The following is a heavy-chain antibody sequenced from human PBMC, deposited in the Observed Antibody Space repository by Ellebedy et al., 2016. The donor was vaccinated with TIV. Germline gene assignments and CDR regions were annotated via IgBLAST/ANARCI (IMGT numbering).Heavy chain of an antibody. CDR2: IKTDGSET. Sequence: GESLKISCAAWGFSFRNFWMSWVRQAPGKGLEWVAHIKTDGSETYYVDSVKGRFTVSRENAKNALFLQMDGLRVDDSAVYCCVGFGVFNLWGQGAPVTVSS. J-gene: IGHJ5*02. CDR1: GFSFRNFW. D-gene: IGHD3-3*01. V-gene: IGHV3-7*01. CDR3: VGFGVFNL.